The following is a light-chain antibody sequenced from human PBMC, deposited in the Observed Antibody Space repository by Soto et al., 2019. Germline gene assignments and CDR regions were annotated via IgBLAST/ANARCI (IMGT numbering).Light chain of an antibody. CDR3: SSDTSSSTLV. CDR1: SSDVGGYNY. J-gene: IGLJ1*01. CDR2: EVS. Sequence: QSALTQPASVSGSPGQSITISCTATSSDVGGYNYVSWYQQHPGKAPKLMISEVSNRPSGVSNRFSGSNSGNTASLTISGLQAEDEADYYCSSDTSSSTLVFGTGTKLTVL. V-gene: IGLV2-14*01.